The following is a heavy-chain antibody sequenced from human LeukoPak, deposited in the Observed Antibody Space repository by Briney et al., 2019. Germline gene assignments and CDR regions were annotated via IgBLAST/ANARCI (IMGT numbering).Heavy chain of an antibody. Sequence: GGSLRVSCAASGFTFSSYGMHWVRQAPGKGLEWGAFIRYDGSNEYYADSVKGRFTISRDNSKNTLYLQMNSLRAEDTAVYYCAKRRTHSGTYRWSDFDYWGQGTLVTVS. CDR2: IRYDGSNE. V-gene: IGHV3-30*02. D-gene: IGHD1-26*01. CDR1: GFTFSSYG. J-gene: IGHJ4*02. CDR3: AKRRTHSGTYRWSDFDY.